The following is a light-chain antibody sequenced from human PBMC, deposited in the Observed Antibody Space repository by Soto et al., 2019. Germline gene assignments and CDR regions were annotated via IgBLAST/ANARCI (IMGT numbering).Light chain of an antibody. CDR2: DAS. J-gene: IGKJ1*01. CDR3: QQYDSYWT. CDR1: QSISRW. V-gene: IGKV1-5*01. Sequence: DIQMTQSPSTLSASVGDRVTITCRASQSISRWVAWYQQKPGKAPKLLIYDASNLESGVPARFSGSGSGTEFTLTIRGLQPDDFATYYCQQYDSYWTFGQGTKVDIK.